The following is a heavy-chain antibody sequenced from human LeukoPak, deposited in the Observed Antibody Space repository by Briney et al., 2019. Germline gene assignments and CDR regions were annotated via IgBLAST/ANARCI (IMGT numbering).Heavy chain of an antibody. Sequence: PSQTLSLTCTVSGGSISSGSYYWSWIRQPAGKGLEWIGRIYTSGSTNYSPSLKSRVTILVDTSKNQFSLKLSSVTAADTAVYYCARESGYSYGRDYWGQGTLVTVSS. D-gene: IGHD5-18*01. CDR2: IYTSGST. V-gene: IGHV4-61*02. CDR1: GGSISSGSYY. J-gene: IGHJ4*02. CDR3: ARESGYSYGRDY.